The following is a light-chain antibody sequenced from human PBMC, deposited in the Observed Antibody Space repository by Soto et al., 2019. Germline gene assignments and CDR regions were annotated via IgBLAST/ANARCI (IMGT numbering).Light chain of an antibody. Sequence: EFVLTQSPGTLSLSPGERATLSCRASQSVSSNLAWYQQKPGQAPRLLIYGASTSATGIPARFSGSGSGTEFTLTISSLQSEDFAVYYCQQYNNWPPWTFGQGTKVDIK. V-gene: IGKV3-15*01. J-gene: IGKJ1*01. CDR3: QQYNNWPPWT. CDR1: QSVSSN. CDR2: GAS.